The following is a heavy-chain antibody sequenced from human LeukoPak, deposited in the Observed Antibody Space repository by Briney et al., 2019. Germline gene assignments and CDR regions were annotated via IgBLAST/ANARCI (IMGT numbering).Heavy chain of an antibody. CDR2: IISDGSSA. V-gene: IGHV3-74*03. Sequence: GGSLRLSCVTSGFTFSSYWMHWVRQAPGKGLVWVSRIISDGSSATYADFVKGRFTISRGNAKSTLYLQMNSLRDEDTAVYYCVRDAKYCPDSWGQGTLVTVSS. D-gene: IGHD4/OR15-4a*01. J-gene: IGHJ5*02. CDR1: GFTFSSYW. CDR3: VRDAKYCPDS.